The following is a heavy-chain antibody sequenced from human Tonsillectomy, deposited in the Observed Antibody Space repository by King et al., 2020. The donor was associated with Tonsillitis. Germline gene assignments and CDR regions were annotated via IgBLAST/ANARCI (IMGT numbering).Heavy chain of an antibody. D-gene: IGHD3-22*01. Sequence: VQLVESGGGLVQPGGSLRLSCAASGFTFTNYWMSWVRQAPGKGLEWVANIRQDGSEKYYVDSVEGRFTISRDNAKNSLYLQMDSLRAEDTAVFYCARVSYDSSGRDYWGQXXLXTVXS. CDR1: GFTFTNYW. CDR3: ARVSYDSSGRDY. J-gene: IGHJ4*02. CDR2: IRQDGSEK. V-gene: IGHV3-7*01.